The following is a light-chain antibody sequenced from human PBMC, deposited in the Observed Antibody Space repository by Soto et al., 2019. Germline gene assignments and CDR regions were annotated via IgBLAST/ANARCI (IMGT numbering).Light chain of an antibody. CDR1: QTVTNSY. Sequence: EIVLTQSPGTLSLSPGERATLSCRASQTVTNSYVAWYQQQLGQAPRLLIYGASIRATGIPDRFSGSGSGTDFTLTISGLEPEDSAVFYCQQYANSPTFGQGTKVDIK. CDR2: GAS. V-gene: IGKV3-20*01. CDR3: QQYANSPT. J-gene: IGKJ1*01.